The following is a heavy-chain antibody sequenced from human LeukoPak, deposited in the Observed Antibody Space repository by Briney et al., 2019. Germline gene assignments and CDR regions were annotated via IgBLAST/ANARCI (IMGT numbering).Heavy chain of an antibody. J-gene: IGHJ4*02. CDR1: GGSISSSNW. Sequence: PSETLSLTCAVSGGSISSSNWWSWVRQPPGKGLEWIGEIYHSGSTNYNPSLKSRVTISVDKSKNQFSLKLSSVTAADTAVYYCARTPYDSSGYRWYYWGQGTLVTVSS. D-gene: IGHD3-22*01. CDR2: IYHSGST. CDR3: ARTPYDSSGYRWYY. V-gene: IGHV4-4*02.